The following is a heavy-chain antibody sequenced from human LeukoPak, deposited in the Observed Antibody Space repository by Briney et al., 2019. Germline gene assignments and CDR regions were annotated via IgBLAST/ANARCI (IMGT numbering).Heavy chain of an antibody. CDR1: GFTFSSYG. V-gene: IGHV3-23*01. CDR3: AKDSVVVAGLVNYFDY. D-gene: IGHD6-19*01. J-gene: IGHJ4*02. Sequence: GGSLRLSCAASGFTFSSYGMHWVRQAPGKGLEWVSAISGGGDNTFYTDSVKGRFTISRDNSKNTLYLQMKSLRAEDTAVYFCAKDSVVVAGLVNYFDYWGQGTLVTVSS. CDR2: ISGGGDNT.